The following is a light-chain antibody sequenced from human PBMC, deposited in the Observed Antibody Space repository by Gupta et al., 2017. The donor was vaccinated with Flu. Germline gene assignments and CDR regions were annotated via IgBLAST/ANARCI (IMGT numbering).Light chain of an antibody. CDR2: DAS. J-gene: IGKJ5*01. CDR3: QQYNDWPPFT. CDR1: QSLRSN. V-gene: IGKV3D-15*01. Sequence: AALSGSAGERVTLSCRASQSLRSNLAWYQQKPGQAPRLLIYDASTRATGIPARFSGSESGTEFTLTISSLQSEDSAIYYCQQYNDWPPFTFGQGTRLEIK.